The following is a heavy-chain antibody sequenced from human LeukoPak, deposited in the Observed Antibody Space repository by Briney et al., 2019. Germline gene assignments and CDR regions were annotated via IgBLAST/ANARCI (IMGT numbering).Heavy chain of an antibody. CDR2: ISSSGSTI. V-gene: IGHV3-48*03. J-gene: IGHJ5*02. D-gene: IGHD4/OR15-4a*01. CDR3: ARGGAWFDP. Sequence: GGSLRLSCAASGFTFSSYEMNWVRQAPGKGLEWVSYISSSGSTIYYADSVKGRFTISRDNAENSLYLQMNSLGAEDTAVYYCARGGAWFDPWGQGTLVTVSS. CDR1: GFTFSSYE.